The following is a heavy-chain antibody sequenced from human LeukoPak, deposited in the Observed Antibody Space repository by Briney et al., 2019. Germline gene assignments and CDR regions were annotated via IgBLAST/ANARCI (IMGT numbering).Heavy chain of an antibody. CDR3: ARDRHIAAAGYYFDY. CDR2: VSNDGNTK. Sequence: GRSLKLSCAGYGFAFSSYTLHWVRQAPGKGLEWVAVVSNDGNTKYYTDSVKGRFTLSRDNSKNTLYLQMNSLRVEDTAVYYCARDRHIAAAGYYFDYWGQGTLVTVSS. V-gene: IGHV3-30-3*01. J-gene: IGHJ4*02. D-gene: IGHD6-25*01. CDR1: GFAFSSYT.